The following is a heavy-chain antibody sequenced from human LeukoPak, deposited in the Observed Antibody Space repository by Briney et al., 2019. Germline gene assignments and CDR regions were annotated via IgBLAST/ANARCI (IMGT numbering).Heavy chain of an antibody. J-gene: IGHJ4*02. D-gene: IGHD3-10*01. CDR3: ARDQGRLYYFDY. V-gene: IGHV3-48*02. CDR2: ISSGSSTV. CDR1: GFTFSTSN. Sequence: PGGSLRLSCAASGFTFSTSNMIWARQAPGRGLEWVSYISSGSSTVFYADSVKGRFTISRDNAKNSLYLQMNSLRDEDTAAYYCARDQGRLYYFDYWGQGTLVTVSS.